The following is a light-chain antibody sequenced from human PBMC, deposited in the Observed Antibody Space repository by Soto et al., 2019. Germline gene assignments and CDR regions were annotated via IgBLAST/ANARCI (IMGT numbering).Light chain of an antibody. J-gene: IGKJ1*01. CDR3: QQYGSSYPWT. V-gene: IGKV3-20*01. CDR1: QSVSNNY. Sequence: EIVLTQSPGTLSVSPGERATLSWKASQSVSNNYLAWYQKKPGQTPRLVLYGASSRATGIPDRFSGSGSGTDLTLTIRRLETEDFAAYYCQQYGSSYPWTFGQGTKVDIK. CDR2: GAS.